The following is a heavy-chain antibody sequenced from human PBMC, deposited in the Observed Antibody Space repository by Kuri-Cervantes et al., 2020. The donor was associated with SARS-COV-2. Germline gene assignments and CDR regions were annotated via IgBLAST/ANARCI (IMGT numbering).Heavy chain of an antibody. CDR1: GYTFTNYE. D-gene: IGHD3-10*01. J-gene: IGHJ4*02. CDR3: AREAWFGELLGLFDY. Sequence: ASVKVSCKASGYTFTNYEINWVRQATGQGLEWMGWMNPNSGDTDYAQKFQGRVILTRNTSTTTAYMELRGLKSEDTAVYYCAREAWFGELLGLFDYWGQGTLVTVSS. V-gene: IGHV1-8*03. CDR2: MNPNSGDT.